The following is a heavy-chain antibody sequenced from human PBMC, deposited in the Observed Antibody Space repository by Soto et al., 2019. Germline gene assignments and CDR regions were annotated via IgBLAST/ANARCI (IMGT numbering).Heavy chain of an antibody. CDR3: ARVTREYSSSSRYFDY. CDR2: ISSSSSYI. CDR1: GFTFSSYS. Sequence: VGSLRLSCAASGFTFSSYSMNWVRQAPGKGLEWVSSISSSSSYIYYADSVKGRFTISRDNAKNSLYLQMNSLRAEDTAVYYCARVTREYSSSSRYFDYWGQGTLVTVSS. J-gene: IGHJ4*02. V-gene: IGHV3-21*01. D-gene: IGHD6-6*01.